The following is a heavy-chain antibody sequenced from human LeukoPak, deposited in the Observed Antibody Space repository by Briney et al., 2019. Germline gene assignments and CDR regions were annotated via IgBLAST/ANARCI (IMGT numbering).Heavy chain of an antibody. J-gene: IGHJ6*04. CDR1: GYTFTSYA. Sequence: ASVNVSCKASGYTFTSYAMHWVRQAPGQRLEWMGWINAGNGNTKYSQKFQGRVTITRDTSASTAYMELSSLRSEDTAVYYCARDRVTMVRESYGMDVWGKGTTVTVSP. V-gene: IGHV1-3*01. CDR2: INAGNGNT. D-gene: IGHD3-10*01. CDR3: ARDRVTMVRESYGMDV.